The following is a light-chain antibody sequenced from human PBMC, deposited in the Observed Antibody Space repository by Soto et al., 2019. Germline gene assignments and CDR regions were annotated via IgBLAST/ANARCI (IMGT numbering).Light chain of an antibody. CDR2: NNN. Sequence: QAVVTQPPSASGTPGQRVTISCSGSSSNIGSKYVYWYQQLPGTAPKLLIYNNNQRPSGVPDRFSGSKSGTSASLAISGLRSEDEAEYSCAAWDDSLSGPVFGGGTQLTVL. V-gene: IGLV1-47*02. J-gene: IGLJ2*01. CDR1: SSNIGSKY. CDR3: AAWDDSLSGPV.